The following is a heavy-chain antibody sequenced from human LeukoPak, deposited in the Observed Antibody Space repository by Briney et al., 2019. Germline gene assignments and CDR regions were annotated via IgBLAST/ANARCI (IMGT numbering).Heavy chain of an antibody. J-gene: IGHJ4*03. D-gene: IGHD3-9*01. Sequence: SETLSLTCTVSGGSISSSSYYWGWIRQPPGKGLEWIGSIFYSGSTYYNPSLKSRVTISVDTSKNQFSLKLSSVTAADTAVYYCARENYDILTGYYVGDYFDYWGQGTTVTVSS. CDR2: IFYSGST. CDR1: GGSISSSSYY. CDR3: ARENYDILTGYYVGDYFDY. V-gene: IGHV4-39*07.